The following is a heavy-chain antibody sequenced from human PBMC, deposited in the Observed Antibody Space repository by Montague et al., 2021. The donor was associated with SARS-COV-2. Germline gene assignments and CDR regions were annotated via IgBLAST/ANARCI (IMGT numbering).Heavy chain of an antibody. V-gene: IGHV4-39*01. CDR3: ARPGSGYSYGSGAFDY. D-gene: IGHD5-18*01. CDR1: GVSIINSIYY. CDR2: IYYTENT. J-gene: IGHJ4*02. Sequence: SETLSLTCTVSGVSIINSIYYWAWIRQPPGKGLEWIGSIYYTENTYYNPSLKSRLTISIDTSKNQFSLKLSSVTAADTAVYYCARPGSGYSYGSGAFDYWGQGTLVTVSS.